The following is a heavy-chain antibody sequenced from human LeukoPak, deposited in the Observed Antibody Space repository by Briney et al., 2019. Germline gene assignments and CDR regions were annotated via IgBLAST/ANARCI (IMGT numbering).Heavy chain of an antibody. CDR3: AKDWVVTATFDY. V-gene: IGHV3-23*01. J-gene: IGHJ4*02. CDR1: GFTFSSYA. D-gene: IGHD2-21*02. CDR2: ISGCGGST. Sequence: GGSLRLSCAASGFTFSSYAMSWVRQAPGKGLEWVSAISGCGGSTYYADSVKGRFTISRDNSKDTLYLQMNSLRAEDTAVYYCAKDWVVTATFDYWGQGTLVTVSS.